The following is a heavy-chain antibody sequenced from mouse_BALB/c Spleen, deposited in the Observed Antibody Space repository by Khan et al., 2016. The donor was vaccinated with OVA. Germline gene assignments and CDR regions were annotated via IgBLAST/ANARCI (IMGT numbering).Heavy chain of an antibody. Sequence: EVELVEPGGGLVKPGGSLKLSCAASGFTFSTYTMSWVRQTPEKRLEWVATISSGGSYTFYPDSMKGRFTISRDNAMNTLTLQMSTLKSEDTAMYYCTRDRVMRAGYFDDRGQGTTLTVSA. V-gene: IGHV5-6-4*01. J-gene: IGHJ2*01. D-gene: IGHD2-1*01. CDR3: TRDRVMRAGYFDD. CDR2: ISSGGSYT. CDR1: GFTFSTYT.